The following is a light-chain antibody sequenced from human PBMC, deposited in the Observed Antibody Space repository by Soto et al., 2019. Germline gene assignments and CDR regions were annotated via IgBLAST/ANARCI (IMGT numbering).Light chain of an antibody. J-gene: IGKJ4*01. V-gene: IGKV1-27*01. Sequence: DIQMTQSPSSLSASVGDRVTITCRASQVIGNFVAWYQEKPGKVPKLLIYAASTLQSGVPSRFSGSGSGTDFTLTISSLQPEDVATYYCQNFYSAPLTFGGGTKVEIK. CDR2: AAS. CDR3: QNFYSAPLT. CDR1: QVIGNF.